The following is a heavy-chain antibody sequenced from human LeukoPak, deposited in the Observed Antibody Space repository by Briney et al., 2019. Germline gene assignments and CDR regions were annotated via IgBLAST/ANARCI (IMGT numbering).Heavy chain of an antibody. J-gene: IGHJ3*02. V-gene: IGHV1-69*13. CDR3: ASAPNLNWGVYDAFDI. Sequence: GASVKVSCKASGGTFSSYAISWVRQAPGQGLEWMGGIIPIFGTANYAQKFQGRVTITADESTSTAYMELSSLRSEDTAVYYCASAPNLNWGVYDAFDIWGQGTMVTVSS. CDR1: GGTFSSYA. D-gene: IGHD7-27*01. CDR2: IIPIFGTA.